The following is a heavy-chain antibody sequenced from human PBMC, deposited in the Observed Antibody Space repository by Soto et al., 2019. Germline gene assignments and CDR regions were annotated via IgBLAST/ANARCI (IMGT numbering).Heavy chain of an antibody. J-gene: IGHJ4*02. CDR2: IKSKTDGETT. CDR1: GFTFSNAW. V-gene: IGHV3-15*01. CDR3: TTYVPRDY. D-gene: IGHD3-16*01. Sequence: EVQLVESGGGLVKPGGSLRLSCAASGFTFSNAWMSWVRQAPGKGLEWVGRIKSKTDGETTDYAAPVKGRFTISRDDSKNTLYLQMNSLKTEDTAVYYCTTYVPRDYWGQGTLVTVSS.